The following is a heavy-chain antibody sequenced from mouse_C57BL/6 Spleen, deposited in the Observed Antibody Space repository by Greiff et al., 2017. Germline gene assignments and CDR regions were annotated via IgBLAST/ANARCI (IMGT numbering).Heavy chain of an antibody. V-gene: IGHV14-2*01. Sequence: EVKLVESGAELVKPGASVKLSCTASGFNIKDYYMHWVKQRTEQGLEWIGRIDPEDGGTKYAPKFQGKATITADTSSNTAYLQLSSLTSEDTAVYYCAHFSYYCGSSYGYFDVWGTGTTVTVSS. D-gene: IGHD1-1*01. CDR2: IDPEDGGT. CDR1: GFNIKDYY. J-gene: IGHJ1*03. CDR3: AHFSYYCGSSYGYFDV.